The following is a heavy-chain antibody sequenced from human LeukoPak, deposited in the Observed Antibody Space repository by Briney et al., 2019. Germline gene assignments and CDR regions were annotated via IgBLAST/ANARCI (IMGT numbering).Heavy chain of an antibody. CDR1: GGTFSSYA. J-gene: IGHJ3*02. Sequence: SVKVSCKASGGTFSSYAISWVRQAPGQGLEWMGGIIPIFGTANYAQKFQGRVTITADKSTSTAYMELSSLRSEDTAVYYCAREPYYDYVWGSYRYRAPHAFDIWGQGTMVTVSS. CDR3: AREPYYDYVWGSYRYRAPHAFDI. CDR2: IIPIFGTA. V-gene: IGHV1-69*06. D-gene: IGHD3-16*02.